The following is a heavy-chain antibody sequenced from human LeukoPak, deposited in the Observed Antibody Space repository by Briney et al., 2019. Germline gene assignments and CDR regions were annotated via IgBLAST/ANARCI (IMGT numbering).Heavy chain of an antibody. CDR1: GFTFSSHS. Sequence: GGSLRLSCAASGFTFSSHSMTWVRQAPGKGLEWILYINSVGSAMYYADSVKGRFTISRDNAKNSLSLQMNSLRGEDTAVYYCAKDLRYYDFWSGLADYWGQGTLVTVSS. V-gene: IGHV3-48*01. J-gene: IGHJ4*02. D-gene: IGHD3-3*01. CDR2: INSVGSAM. CDR3: AKDLRYYDFWSGLADY.